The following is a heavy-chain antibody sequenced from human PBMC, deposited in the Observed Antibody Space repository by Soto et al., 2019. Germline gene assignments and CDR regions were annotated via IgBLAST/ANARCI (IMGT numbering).Heavy chain of an antibody. Sequence: SETLSLTCTVSGGSISSSSYYWGWIRQPPGKGLEWIGSIYYSGSTYYNPSLKSRVTISVDTSKNQFSLKLSSVTAADTAVYYCARLNRYCSSTSCYTGVYNRFDPWGQGTLVTVSS. CDR3: ARLNRYCSSTSCYTGVYNRFDP. J-gene: IGHJ5*02. CDR2: IYYSGST. CDR1: GGSISSSSYY. V-gene: IGHV4-39*01. D-gene: IGHD2-2*02.